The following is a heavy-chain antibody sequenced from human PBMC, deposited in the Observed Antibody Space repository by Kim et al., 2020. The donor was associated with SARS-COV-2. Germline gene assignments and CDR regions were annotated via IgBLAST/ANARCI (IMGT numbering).Heavy chain of an antibody. CDR3: TRQNAMDV. J-gene: IGHJ6*02. CDR2: IYPGDSDT. Sequence: GESLKISCKGSGYSFTNYWIGWVRQMPGKGLECMGVIYPGDSDTRYSPSFEGQVTISADKSISTAYLQWSSLKASDTAMYYCTRQNAMDVWGQGTTVTVSS. CDR1: GYSFTNYW. V-gene: IGHV5-51*01.